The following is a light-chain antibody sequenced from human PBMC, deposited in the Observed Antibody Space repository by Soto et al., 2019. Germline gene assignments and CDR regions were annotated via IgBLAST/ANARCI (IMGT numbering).Light chain of an antibody. CDR2: DAS. CDR3: QQYSNYST. Sequence: DIQMTQSPSTLYASVGDRVTITCRASQTISSWLAWYRQKPGKAPDLLIYDASKLQSGVPASFSGSESGTEFTLTIASLQPDDFATDYCQQYSNYSTFGQGPKVEVK. CDR1: QTISSW. J-gene: IGKJ1*01. V-gene: IGKV1-5*01.